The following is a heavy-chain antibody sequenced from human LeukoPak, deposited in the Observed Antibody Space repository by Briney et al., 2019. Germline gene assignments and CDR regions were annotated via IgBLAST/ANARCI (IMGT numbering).Heavy chain of an antibody. D-gene: IGHD6-13*01. CDR2: IYYSGST. CDR3: ARQGQQLTRGWFDP. J-gene: IGHJ5*02. Sequence: PSETLSLTCTVSGGSISSSSYYWGWIRQPPGEGLEWIGSIYYSGSTYYNPSLKSRVTISVDTSKNQFSLKLSSVTAADTAVYYCARQGQQLTRGWFDPWGQGTLVTVSS. CDR1: GGSISSSSYY. V-gene: IGHV4-39*01.